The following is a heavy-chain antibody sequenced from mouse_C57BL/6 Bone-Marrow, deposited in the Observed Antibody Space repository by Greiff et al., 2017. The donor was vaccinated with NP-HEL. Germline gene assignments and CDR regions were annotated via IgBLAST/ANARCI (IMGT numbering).Heavy chain of an antibody. J-gene: IGHJ4*01. D-gene: IGHD1-1*01. CDR2: IHPNSGST. CDR3: ARSPFYYGSSCDAMDY. CDR1: GYTFTSYW. Sequence: VQLQQPGAELVKPGASVKLSCKASGYTFTSYWMHWVKQRPGQGLEWIGMIHPNSGSTNYNEKFKSKATLTVDKSSSTAYMQLSSLTSEDSAVYYCARSPFYYGSSCDAMDYWGQGTSVTVPS. V-gene: IGHV1-64*01.